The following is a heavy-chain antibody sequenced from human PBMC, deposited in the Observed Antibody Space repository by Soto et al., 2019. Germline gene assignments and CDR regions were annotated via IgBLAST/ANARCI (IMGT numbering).Heavy chain of an antibody. CDR3: ARGGAPDY. CDR2: IXXXGSXX. J-gene: IGHJ4*02. Sequence: PXXSLRLSCVASGFTFDYYWMHWVRQAPGXXXXXXXXIXXXGSXXEYXXXXXXXFXXXTXXXKKTLYLQMNNLRAEDTAVYYCARGGAPDYWGQGTLVTVPS. CDR1: GFTFDYYW. V-gene: IGHV3-74*01.